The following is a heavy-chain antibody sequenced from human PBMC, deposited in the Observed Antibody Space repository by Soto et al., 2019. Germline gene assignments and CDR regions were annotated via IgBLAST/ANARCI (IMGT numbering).Heavy chain of an antibody. J-gene: IGHJ4*02. V-gene: IGHV3-23*01. Sequence: LRVSCAASGFTFSSYAMSWVRSAPGKGLEWVSAISGSGGSTYYAGSVKGRFTISRDNSKNTLYLQMNSLRAEDTAVYYCAKRENSGSYCDYWGQGTLVTVSS. D-gene: IGHD1-26*01. CDR1: GFTFSSYA. CDR2: ISGSGGST. CDR3: AKRENSGSYCDY.